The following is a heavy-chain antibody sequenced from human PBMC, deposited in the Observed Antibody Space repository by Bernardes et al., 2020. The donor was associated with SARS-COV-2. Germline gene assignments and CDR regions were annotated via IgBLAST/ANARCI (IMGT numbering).Heavy chain of an antibody. CDR2: ICISGMST. D-gene: IGHD2-21*01. Sequence: GGSLRLSCAASGFTFSNYAMSWVRQAPGKGLEWVSSICISGMSTYYGDSVKGRFTISRDNSKNTLYLQMNSLRAEDTAVYYCAKRRMATSGDQGGNWFDSWGQGTPVTVS. CDR3: AKRRMATSGDQGGNWFDS. J-gene: IGHJ5*01. CDR1: GFTFSNYA. V-gene: IGHV3-23*05.